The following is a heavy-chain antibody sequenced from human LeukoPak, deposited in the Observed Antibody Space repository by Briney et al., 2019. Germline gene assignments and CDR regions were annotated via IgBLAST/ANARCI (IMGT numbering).Heavy chain of an antibody. V-gene: IGHV3-30*04. D-gene: IGHD2-15*01. CDR1: GFIFSNYA. CDR2: ISSDGSKI. Sequence: GGSLRLSCAASGFIFSNYAMHWVRQAPGKGLEWVALISSDGSKIYYADSVKGRFTISRDNSRNTLYLQMNSLRAEDSAVYYCARGLHRRCSGGICYQPFDYWGQGTLVTVSS. CDR3: ARGLHRRCSGGICYQPFDY. J-gene: IGHJ4*02.